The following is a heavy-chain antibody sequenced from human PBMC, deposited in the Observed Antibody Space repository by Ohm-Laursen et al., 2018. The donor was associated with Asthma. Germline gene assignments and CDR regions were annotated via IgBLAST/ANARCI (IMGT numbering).Heavy chain of an antibody. V-gene: IGHV3-48*04. CDR1: EFTFSLYS. CDR3: VRSVDDGGNSGDY. D-gene: IGHD4-23*01. Sequence: SLRLSCTASEFTFSLYSMNWVRQAPGKGLEWVSYISSSSSTIYYADSVKGRFTISRDNAKNSLSLQMNSLRAEDTAVYYCVRSVDDGGNSGDYWGQGTLVTVSS. CDR2: ISSSSSTI. J-gene: IGHJ4*02.